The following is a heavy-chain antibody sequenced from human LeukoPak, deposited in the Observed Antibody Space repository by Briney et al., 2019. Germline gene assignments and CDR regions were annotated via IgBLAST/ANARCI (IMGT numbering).Heavy chain of an antibody. Sequence: GGSLRLSCAASGFTVSSNYMSWVRQAPGKGLEWVSVIYSGGSTYYADSVKGRFTISRGNSKNTLYLQMNSLRAEDTAVYYCARVRRGESGVDYWGQGTLVTVSS. J-gene: IGHJ4*02. CDR3: ARVRRGESGVDY. V-gene: IGHV3-53*01. CDR1: GFTVSSNY. D-gene: IGHD3-10*01. CDR2: IYSGGST.